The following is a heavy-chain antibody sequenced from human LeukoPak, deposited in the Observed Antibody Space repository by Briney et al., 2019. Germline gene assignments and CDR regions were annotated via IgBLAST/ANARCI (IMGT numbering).Heavy chain of an antibody. CDR2: INSDGSIT. Sequence: PGGSLRLSCAASGFTFTTYWMHWVRQAPGKGLVWVSHINSDGSITSYADSVKGRFTISRDNAKNTLYLQMNSLRDEDTAVYYCARDAVDTANAVWGQGTTVTVSS. D-gene: IGHD5-18*01. V-gene: IGHV3-74*01. J-gene: IGHJ6*02. CDR1: GFTFTTYW. CDR3: ARDAVDTANAV.